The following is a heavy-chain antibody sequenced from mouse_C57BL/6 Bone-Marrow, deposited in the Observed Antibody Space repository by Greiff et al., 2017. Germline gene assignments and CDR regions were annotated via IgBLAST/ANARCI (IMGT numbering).Heavy chain of an antibody. CDR1: GYTFTDYN. CDR3: ARENYGSSCLAY. J-gene: IGHJ3*01. D-gene: IGHD1-1*01. V-gene: IGHV1-18*01. Sequence: EVKLQESGPELVKPGASVKIPCKASGYTFTDYNMDWVKQSHGKSLEWIGDINPNNGGTIYNQKFKGKATLTVDKSSSTAYMELRSLTSEDTAVYYCARENYGSSCLAYWGQGTLVTVSA. CDR2: INPNNGGT.